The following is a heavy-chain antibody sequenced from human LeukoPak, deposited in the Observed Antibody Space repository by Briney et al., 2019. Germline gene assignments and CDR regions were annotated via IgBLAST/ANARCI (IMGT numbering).Heavy chain of an antibody. CDR2: ISSSSSYI. Sequence: GGSLRLSCAASGFTFSSYSMNWVRQAPGKGLEWVSSISSSSSYIYYADSVKGRFTISRDNAKNSLYLQMNSLRAEDTAVYYCARVGTQDIVVVPAAGGLYYYYYYYMDVWGKGTTVTVSS. D-gene: IGHD2-2*01. CDR1: GFTFSSYS. CDR3: ARVGTQDIVVVPAAGGLYYYYYYYMDV. V-gene: IGHV3-21*01. J-gene: IGHJ6*03.